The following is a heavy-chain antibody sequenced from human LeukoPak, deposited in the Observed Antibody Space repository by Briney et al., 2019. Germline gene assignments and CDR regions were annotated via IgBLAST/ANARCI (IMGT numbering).Heavy chain of an antibody. CDR3: ARGLNSGSYYVGDY. V-gene: IGHV1-2*02. D-gene: IGHD1-26*01. J-gene: IGHJ4*02. Sequence: ASVKVSCKASGYTFTGYYMHWVRQAPGQGLEWMGWINPNSGVTNYAQKFQGRVTMTRDTSISTAYMELSRLRSGDTAVYYCARGLNSGSYYVGDYWGQGTLVTVSS. CDR1: GYTFTGYY. CDR2: INPNSGVT.